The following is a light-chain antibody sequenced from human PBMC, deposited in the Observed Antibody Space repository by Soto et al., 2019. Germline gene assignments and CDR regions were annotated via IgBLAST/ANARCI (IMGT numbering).Light chain of an antibody. V-gene: IGKV3-11*01. CDR2: DTS. CDR1: QSVSRY. J-gene: IGKJ4*01. Sequence: EIVLTQSPATLSLSPGERATLSCRASQSVSRYLAWYQQKPGQAPRLLIYDTSHRATGIPARFSGSGSGTDVTLTISSLEPEDFTVYYCQQRSSWPTFGGGTKVEIK. CDR3: QQRSSWPT.